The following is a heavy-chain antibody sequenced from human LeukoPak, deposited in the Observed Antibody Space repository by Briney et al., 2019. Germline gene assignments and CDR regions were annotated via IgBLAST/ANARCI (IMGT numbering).Heavy chain of an antibody. D-gene: IGHD5-18*01. Sequence: GRSLRLSCAASGFTFSSYGMHWVRQAPGKGLEWVAVISYDGSNKYYADSVKGRFTISRDNSKNTLYLQMNSLRAEDTAVYYCAKQSHTAMATNYFDYWGQGTLVTVSS. CDR2: ISYDGSNK. J-gene: IGHJ4*02. CDR3: AKQSHTAMATNYFDY. V-gene: IGHV3-30*18. CDR1: GFTFSSYG.